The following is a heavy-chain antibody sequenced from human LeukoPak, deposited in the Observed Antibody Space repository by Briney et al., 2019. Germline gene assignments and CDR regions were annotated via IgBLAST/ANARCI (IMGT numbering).Heavy chain of an antibody. J-gene: IGHJ4*02. CDR2: INPNSGGT. Sequence: GASVKVSCKASGYTFTGYYMHWVRQAPGQGLEWMGWINPNSGGTNYAQKFQGRVTMTRDTSISTAYMELSSLRSEDTAVYYCARDRVVGANFDYWGQGTLVTVSS. CDR3: ARDRVVGANFDY. D-gene: IGHD1-26*01. CDR1: GYTFTGYY. V-gene: IGHV1-2*02.